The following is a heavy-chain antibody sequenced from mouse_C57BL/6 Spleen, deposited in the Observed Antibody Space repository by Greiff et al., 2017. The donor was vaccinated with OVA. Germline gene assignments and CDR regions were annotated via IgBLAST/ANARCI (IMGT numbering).Heavy chain of an antibody. CDR1: GYAFSSSW. D-gene: IGHD2-3*01. Sequence: QVQLQQSGPELVKPGASVKISCKASGYAFSSSWMNWVKQRPGKGLEWIGRIYPGAGDTNYNGKFKGKATLTADKSSSTAYMQLSSLTSEDSAVYFCAREGDDGYLRFAYWGQGTLVTVSA. J-gene: IGHJ3*01. CDR2: IYPGAGDT. CDR3: AREGDDGYLRFAY. V-gene: IGHV1-82*01.